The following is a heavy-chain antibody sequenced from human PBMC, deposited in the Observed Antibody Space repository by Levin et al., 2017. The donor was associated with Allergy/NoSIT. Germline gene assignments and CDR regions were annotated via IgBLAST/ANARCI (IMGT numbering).Heavy chain of an antibody. D-gene: IGHD2-2*01. CDR3: ARFVVTPVSYFYMDV. CDR2: ISTHNGNT. V-gene: IGHV1-18*01. CDR1: GYTFKNYG. Sequence: GESLKISCKASGYTFKNYGISWVRQAPGQGLEWMGWISTHNGNTYYAQSFQGRVTMTTDTSTSSADMELRSLISDDTAVYYCARFVVTPVSYFYMDVWGKGTTVTVSS. J-gene: IGHJ6*03.